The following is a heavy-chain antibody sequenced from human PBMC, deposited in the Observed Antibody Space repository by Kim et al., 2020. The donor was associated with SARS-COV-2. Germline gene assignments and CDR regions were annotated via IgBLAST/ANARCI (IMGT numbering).Heavy chain of an antibody. V-gene: IGHV4-59*08. CDR2: VFYSGRT. CDR3: ARHRGVAWYFDL. CDR1: GGSISPYY. J-gene: IGHJ2*01. Sequence: SETLSLICTVSGGSISPYYWSWIRQPPGKGLEWIGFVFYSGRTNYNPSLNSRVTISLDTSKSQFSLKLNSVTAADTALYYCARHRGVAWYFDLWGRGTLV.